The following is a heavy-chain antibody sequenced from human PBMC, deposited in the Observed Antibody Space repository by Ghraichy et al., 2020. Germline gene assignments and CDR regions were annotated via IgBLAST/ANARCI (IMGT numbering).Heavy chain of an antibody. CDR2: ICSNGRCS. CDR3: VRGHTNSRKFYQLDA. J-gene: IGHJ5*02. V-gene: IGHV3-64*02. Sequence: GGSLRLSCVASGFTFSDHAMHWVRQAPGKGLESVAIICSNGRCSYYADSVQGRFTISRDNSKNMLYLQMDSLRLEDMAVYYCVRGHTNSRKFYQLDAWGQGTMVTISS. CDR1: GFTFSDHA. D-gene: IGHD1-1*01.